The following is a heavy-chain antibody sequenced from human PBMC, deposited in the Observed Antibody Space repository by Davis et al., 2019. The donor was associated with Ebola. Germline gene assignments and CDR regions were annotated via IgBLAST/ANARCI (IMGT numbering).Heavy chain of an antibody. CDR1: GGSFSSSNW. V-gene: IGHV4-4*02. CDR3: ARVAVAGTSYDY. J-gene: IGHJ4*02. D-gene: IGHD6-19*01. Sequence: MPSETLSLTCAVSGGSFSSSNWWSWVREPPGKGLEWIGEIYHSGSTNYNPALKCRVTISVDKSKNQFSLKLSSVTAADTAVYYCARVAVAGTSYDYWGQGTLVTVSS. CDR2: IYHSGST.